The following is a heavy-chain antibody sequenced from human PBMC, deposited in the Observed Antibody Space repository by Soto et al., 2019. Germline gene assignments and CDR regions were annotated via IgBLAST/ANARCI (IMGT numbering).Heavy chain of an antibody. V-gene: IGHV1-2*02. Sequence: ASVKVSCKASGYTFTGYYVHWVRQAPGQGLECMGWINPNSGYTYLAQRFQGRVTMNRDTSRGTAYIELRGLTSDDTAEYYCAKGGAIVAAGTRVYLYNAMDVWGQGTTVTVSS. CDR2: INPNSGYT. D-gene: IGHD1-26*01. CDR1: GYTFTGYY. CDR3: AKGGAIVAAGTRVYLYNAMDV. J-gene: IGHJ6*02.